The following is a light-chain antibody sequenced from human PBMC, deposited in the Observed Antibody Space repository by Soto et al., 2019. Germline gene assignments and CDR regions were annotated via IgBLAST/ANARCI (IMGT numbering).Light chain of an antibody. Sequence: QSALTQPASVSGSPGQSITISCTGTSRDVGGYNYVSWYQHHPGKAPKLMIFEVSYRPSGVSNRFSGSKSGNTASLTISGLQAEDEADYYCSSYTSSSTVIFGGGTKLTV. V-gene: IGLV2-14*01. CDR2: EVS. J-gene: IGLJ2*01. CDR1: SRDVGGYNY. CDR3: SSYTSSSTVI.